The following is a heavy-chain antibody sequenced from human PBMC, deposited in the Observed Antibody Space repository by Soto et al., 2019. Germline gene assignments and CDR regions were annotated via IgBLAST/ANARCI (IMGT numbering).Heavy chain of an antibody. J-gene: IGHJ6*02. V-gene: IGHV3-15*01. CDR1: RFSFTNAW. D-gene: IGHD1-26*01. CDR2: IKSKTDGGTA. Sequence: EVQLVESGGGFVQPGGSLRLSCVASRFSFTNAWMSWVRQAPGKGPEWVGRIKSKTDGGTADYAAPVKGRFTISRDDSQNTLYLNMDSLKTEDTALYHCSTYIGIYGLDIWGQGTTVTVSS. CDR3: STYIGIYGLDI.